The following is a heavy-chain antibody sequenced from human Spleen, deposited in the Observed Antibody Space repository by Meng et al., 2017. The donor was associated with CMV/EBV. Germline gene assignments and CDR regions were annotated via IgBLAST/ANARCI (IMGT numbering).Heavy chain of an antibody. CDR3: ASDLYYYGSGSLDY. V-gene: IGHV1-69*10. CDR1: GGTFSRYA. D-gene: IGHD3-10*01. CDR2: IIPILGIA. J-gene: IGHJ4*02. Sequence: ASGGTFSRYAISWVRQAPGQGLEWMGGIIPILGIANYAQKFQGRVTITADKSTSTAYMELSSLRSEDTAVYYCASDLYYYGSGSLDYWGQGTLVTVSS.